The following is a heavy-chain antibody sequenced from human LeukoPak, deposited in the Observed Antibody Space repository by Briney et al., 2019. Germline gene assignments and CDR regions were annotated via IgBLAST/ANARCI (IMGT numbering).Heavy chain of an antibody. J-gene: IGHJ6*02. CDR1: GFTFSSYD. CDR3: ARENYPSYYYGMDV. Sequence: GGSLRPSCAASGFTFSSYDMHWVRQAPGKGLEWVSAIGTAGDTYYPGSVKGRFTISRENAKNSLYLQMNSLRAGDTAVYYCARENYPSYYYGMDVWGQGTTVTVSS. V-gene: IGHV3-13*01. D-gene: IGHD1-7*01. CDR2: IGTAGDT.